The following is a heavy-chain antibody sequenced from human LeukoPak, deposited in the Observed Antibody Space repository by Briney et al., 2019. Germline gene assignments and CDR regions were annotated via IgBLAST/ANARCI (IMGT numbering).Heavy chain of an antibody. CDR1: GYTFTDYA. Sequence: GASVKVSCKASGYTFTDYAIHWVRQAPGQRLEWMGWINAGNGDTKYSQKFQGRVTITRDTSASTAYMELSSLRSEDTAVYYCARDNYDILTPDYWGQGTLVTVSS. V-gene: IGHV1-3*01. CDR2: INAGNGDT. J-gene: IGHJ4*02. CDR3: ARDNYDILTPDY. D-gene: IGHD3-9*01.